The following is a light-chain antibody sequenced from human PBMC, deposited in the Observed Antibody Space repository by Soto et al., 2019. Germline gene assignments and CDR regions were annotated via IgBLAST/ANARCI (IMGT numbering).Light chain of an antibody. CDR1: QSISSW. V-gene: IGKV1-5*01. CDR3: QQYSSYSPLT. Sequence: DIQMSQSPSTLSASVGDRVTITSRASQSISSWLAWYQQKPGKAPKLLIYDAYSLESGTPSRFSGRRSGTEFTLTIASVQPEDFATYYCQQYSSYSPLTFGGGTKVDIK. CDR2: DAY. J-gene: IGKJ4*01.